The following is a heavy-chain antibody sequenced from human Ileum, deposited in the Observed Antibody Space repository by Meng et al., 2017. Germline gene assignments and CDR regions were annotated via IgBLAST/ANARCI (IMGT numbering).Heavy chain of an antibody. D-gene: IGHD4-23*01. J-gene: IGHJ4*02. CDR1: GASFTANY. V-gene: IGHV4-34*01. CDR3: ASARWDY. Sequence: QVQLQQWGAGLLKPSETLSLTCGVYGASFTANYWTWVRQPPGKVLEWVGEINHGGRTNYNPSLKSRVSISVDTTRNQFSLNLNSVTAADTAVYYCASARWDYWGRGTLVTVSS. CDR2: INHGGRT.